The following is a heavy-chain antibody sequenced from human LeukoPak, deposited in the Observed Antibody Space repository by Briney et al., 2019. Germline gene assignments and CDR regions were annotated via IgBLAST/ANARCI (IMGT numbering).Heavy chain of an antibody. CDR1: GYTFTSYD. J-gene: IGHJ4*02. Sequence: GASVKVSCKASGYTFTSYDINWVRQATGQGLEWMGWMNPNSGNTGYAQKFQGRVTITRNTSISTAYMELSSLRSDDTAIYYCATYRQVLLPFESWGQGTLVTVSS. CDR3: ATYRQVLLPFES. CDR2: MNPNSGNT. D-gene: IGHD2-8*02. V-gene: IGHV1-8*03.